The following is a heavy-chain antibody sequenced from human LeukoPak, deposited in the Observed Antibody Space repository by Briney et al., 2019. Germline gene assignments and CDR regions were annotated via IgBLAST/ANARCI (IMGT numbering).Heavy chain of an antibody. Sequence: GGSLRLSCVVSGFTFSNYWMSWVRQAPGKRLEWVANIKQDESEKYYVDSVKGRFTISRDNAKNSLYLQMNSLRAEDTAVYYCARGSAVTANNFDFWGQGTLVTVSS. V-gene: IGHV3-7*01. CDR2: IKQDESEK. D-gene: IGHD4-11*01. CDR3: ARGSAVTANNFDF. CDR1: GFTFSNYW. J-gene: IGHJ4*02.